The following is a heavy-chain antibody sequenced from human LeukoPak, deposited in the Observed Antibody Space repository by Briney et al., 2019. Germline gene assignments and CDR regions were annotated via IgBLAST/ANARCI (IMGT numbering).Heavy chain of an antibody. CDR2: ISSSGSTI. CDR3: ARDYGDYYYYMDV. D-gene: IGHD4-17*01. V-gene: IGHV3-48*03. J-gene: IGHJ6*03. CDR1: GFTFSSYE. Sequence: GGSLRLSCAVSGFTFSSYEMNWVRQAPGKGRECVSYISSSGSTIYYADSVKGRFTISRDNAKNSLYLQMNSLRAEDTAVYYCARDYGDYYYYMDVWGKGTTVTVSS.